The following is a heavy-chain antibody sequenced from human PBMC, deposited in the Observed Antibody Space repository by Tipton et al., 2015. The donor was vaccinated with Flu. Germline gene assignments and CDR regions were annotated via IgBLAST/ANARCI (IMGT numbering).Heavy chain of an antibody. CDR3: ARAHSLYDFWSGYSHAFDI. V-gene: IGHV4-59*01. J-gene: IGHJ3*02. Sequence: LRLSCTVSGGSISSYYWSWIRQPPGKGLEWIGYIYYSGSTNYNPSLKSRVTISVDTSKNQFSLKLSSVTAAGTAVYYCARAHSLYDFWSGYSHAFDIWGQGTMVTVSS. CDR1: GGSISSYY. D-gene: IGHD3-3*01. CDR2: IYYSGST.